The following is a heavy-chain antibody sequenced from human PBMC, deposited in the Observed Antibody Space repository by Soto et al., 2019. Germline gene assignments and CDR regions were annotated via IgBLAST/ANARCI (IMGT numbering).Heavy chain of an antibody. Sequence: QLQLQESGPGLVKPSETLSLTCTVSGGSISSRGYYWGWIRQPPGKGLEWIGTNSGSTYYNPSLKSRVTISVDPSKNQFSLKLSSVTAADTAVYYCATSNWFDPWGQGTLVTVSS. J-gene: IGHJ5*02. V-gene: IGHV4-39*01. CDR2: NSGST. CDR1: GGSISSRGYY. CDR3: ATSNWFDP.